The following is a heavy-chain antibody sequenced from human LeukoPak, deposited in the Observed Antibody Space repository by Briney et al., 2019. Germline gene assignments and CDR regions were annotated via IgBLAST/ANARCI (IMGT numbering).Heavy chain of an antibody. CDR2: IYYSGST. CDR1: GGSISSYY. D-gene: IGHD2-2*01. V-gene: IGHV4-59*01. CDR3: ARGFGSTRKDAFDI. Sequence: PSETLSLTCTVSGGSISSYYWSWIRQPPGKGLEWIGNIYYSGSTNYNPSLKSRVTISVDTSKNQFSLKLSSVTAADTAVYYCARGFGSTRKDAFDIWGQGTMATVSS. J-gene: IGHJ3*02.